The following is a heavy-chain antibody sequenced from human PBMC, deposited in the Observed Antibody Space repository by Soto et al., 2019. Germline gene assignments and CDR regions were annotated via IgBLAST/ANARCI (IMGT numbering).Heavy chain of an antibody. CDR1: RFTFSSYG. CDR3: AKDDSSKSIVGAPG. CDR2: ISYDGSNK. V-gene: IGHV3-30*18. J-gene: IGHJ4*02. D-gene: IGHD1-26*01. Sequence: PGGSMRLACAASRFTFSSYGMHWVRQAPGKGLEWVAVISYDGSNKYYADSVKGRFTISRDNSKNTLYLQMNSLRAEYTAVYYCAKDDSSKSIVGAPGWGQGTLVTVSS.